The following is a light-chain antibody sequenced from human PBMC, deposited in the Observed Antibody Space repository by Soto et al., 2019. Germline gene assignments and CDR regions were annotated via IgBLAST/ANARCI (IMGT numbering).Light chain of an antibody. CDR1: GSDTGGYNY. J-gene: IGLJ2*01. CDR2: DVN. CDR3: ALYTGGNTRI. V-gene: IGLV2-14*01. Sequence: QSALTQPASVSGSPGQSITISCTRNGSDTGGYNYIYWYQHYSGEAPKLIFFDVNNRPSGLSDRFSVSESGNTASLAISCLQPDDEADYYCALYTGGNTRIFGGGTKLTVL.